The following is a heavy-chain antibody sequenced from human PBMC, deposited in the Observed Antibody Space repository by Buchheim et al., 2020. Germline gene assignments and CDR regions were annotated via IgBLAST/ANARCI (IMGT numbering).Heavy chain of an antibody. J-gene: IGHJ6*02. CDR2: IWYDGSNK. D-gene: IGHD4-17*01. Sequence: QVQLVESGGGVVQPGRSLRLSCAASGFTFSSYGMHWVRQAPGKGLEWVAVIWYDGSNKYYADSVKGRFTISRDNSKNTLYLQMHRLTAEDTAVHYCARDPRYGDYFSTILYYYYGMDVWGQGTT. CDR3: ARDPRYGDYFSTILYYYYGMDV. CDR1: GFTFSSYG. V-gene: IGHV3-33*01.